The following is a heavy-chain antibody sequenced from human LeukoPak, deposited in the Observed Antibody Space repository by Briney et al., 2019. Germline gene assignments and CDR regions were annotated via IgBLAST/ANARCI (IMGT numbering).Heavy chain of an antibody. CDR2: IYYSGSA. CDR1: GHSILSYY. V-gene: IGHV4-59*01. CDR3: SRTAQQSSGWCNWFYP. J-gene: IGHJ5*02. Sequence: SQTLSLTFCVPGHSILSYYGKSVPQPPGKGLEWIGYIYYSGSADYNPSLKSRVTLSVDTSNNQFSLKLSSVTAADTAVYYCSRTAQQSSGWCNWFYPWGQGTLVTVSS. D-gene: IGHD3-22*01.